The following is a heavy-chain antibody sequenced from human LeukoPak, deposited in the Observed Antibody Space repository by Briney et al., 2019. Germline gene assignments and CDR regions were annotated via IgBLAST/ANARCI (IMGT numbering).Heavy chain of an antibody. CDR1: GDSISSSDFY. CDR2: IYYSGST. V-gene: IGHV4-31*03. CDR3: ARMNQLYYFDY. D-gene: IGHD2-2*01. J-gene: IGHJ4*02. Sequence: SETLSLTCTVSGDSISSSDFYWSWIRQHPGKGLEWIGYIYYSGSTYYNPSLKSRVTISVDTSKNQFSLKLSSVTAADTAVYYCARMNQLYYFDYWGQGTLVTVSS.